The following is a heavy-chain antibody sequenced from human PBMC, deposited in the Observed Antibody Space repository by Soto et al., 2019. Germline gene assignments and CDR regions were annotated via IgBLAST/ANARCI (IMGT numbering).Heavy chain of an antibody. D-gene: IGHD6-13*01. CDR1: GFTFSSYG. CDR2: IWYDGSNK. J-gene: IGHJ6*02. CDR3: ARDRQQLVYYYYGMDV. Sequence: GGSLRLSCAASGFTFSSYGMHWVRQAPGKGLEWVAVIWYDGSNKYYADTVKGRITISRDNSKNTLYLQMNSLRAEEKAVYYCARDRQQLVYYYYGMDVWGQGTTVTVSS. V-gene: IGHV3-33*01.